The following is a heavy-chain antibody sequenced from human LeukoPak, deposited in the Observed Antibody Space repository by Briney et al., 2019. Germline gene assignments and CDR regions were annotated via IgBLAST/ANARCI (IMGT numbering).Heavy chain of an antibody. CDR3: AKKNEVSPTIGRPDH. CDR2: ISGSGAST. Sequence: PGGSLRLSCAASGFTFSNYAMTWVRQAPGKGLEWVASISGSGASTFYGGSVRGRFTISKDKSKNTMYLQMNSLRPEDTAVYFCAKKNEVSPTIGRPDHWGQGVLVTVSS. CDR1: GFTFSNYA. V-gene: IGHV3-23*01. J-gene: IGHJ4*02. D-gene: IGHD5/OR15-5a*01.